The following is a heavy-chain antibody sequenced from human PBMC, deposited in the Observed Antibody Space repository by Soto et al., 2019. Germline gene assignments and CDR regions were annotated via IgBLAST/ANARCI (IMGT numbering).Heavy chain of an antibody. Sequence: EVQLVESGGGLVQPVRSLRLSCAASGFTFDDYAMHWVRQAPGTGLEWVSGISWNSGSIVYADSVKGRFTLSRDNATKSLYLQMNSLRAEDTALYYCAKDGTTYYYDSSCYHFDYWGQGTLVTVSS. CDR3: AKDGTTYYYDSSCYHFDY. CDR2: ISWNSGSI. V-gene: IGHV3-9*01. CDR1: GFTFDDYA. D-gene: IGHD3-22*01. J-gene: IGHJ4*02.